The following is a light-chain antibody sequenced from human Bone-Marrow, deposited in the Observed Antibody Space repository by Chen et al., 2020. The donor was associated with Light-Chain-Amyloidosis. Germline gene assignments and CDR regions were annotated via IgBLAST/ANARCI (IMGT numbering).Light chain of an antibody. Sequence: EIVLTQSPGTLSLSPGDRATLSCRASQTITSNYLAWYQQTPGQAPRLLIYGASGRATGIPDRFSGSGSGTDFTLTISRLEPEDSAVYYCQQSDSSPYTFGQGTKLEIK. J-gene: IGKJ2*01. CDR2: GAS. V-gene: IGKV3-20*01. CDR3: QQSDSSPYT. CDR1: QTITSNY.